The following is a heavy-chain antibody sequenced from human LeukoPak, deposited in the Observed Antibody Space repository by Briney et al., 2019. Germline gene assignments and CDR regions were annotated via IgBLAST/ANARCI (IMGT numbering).Heavy chain of an antibody. V-gene: IGHV4-34*01. D-gene: IGHD3-10*01. CDR2: INHSGST. CDR3: VRGPGTRFYY. J-gene: IGHJ4*02. Sequence: SETLSLTCAVYGGSFSGYYWSWICQPPGQGLEWIGEINHSGSTNYNPSLKSRVTISIDTSKNQFSLKLSSVTAADTALYYCVRGPGTRFYYWGQGTLVTVSS. CDR1: GGSFSGYY.